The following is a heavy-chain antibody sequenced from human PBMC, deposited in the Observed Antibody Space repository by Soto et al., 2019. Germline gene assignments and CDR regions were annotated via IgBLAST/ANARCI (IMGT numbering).Heavy chain of an antibody. CDR3: AKELGLECSGGLSAFDI. D-gene: IGHD3-3*01. CDR1: GFTFSSYA. V-gene: IGHV3-23*01. Sequence: GGSLRLSCAASGFTFSSYAMSWVRQAPGKGLEWVSAISGSGGSTYYADSVKGRFTISRDNSKNTLYLQLNSLRAEDTAVYYCAKELGLECSGGLSAFDIWGQGTMVTVSS. CDR2: ISGSGGST. J-gene: IGHJ3*02.